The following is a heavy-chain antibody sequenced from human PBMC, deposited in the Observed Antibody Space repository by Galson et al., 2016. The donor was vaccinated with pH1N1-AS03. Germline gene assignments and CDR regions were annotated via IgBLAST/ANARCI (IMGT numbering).Heavy chain of an antibody. Sequence: CAASGFTYDVYWMTWVRQAPGKGLEWVAKINQDGSDEKYANSVKGRFTISRDNAENSLYLQMNSLRSEDTAVYYCATGGTYTSGWILDYWGQGTLVAVSS. J-gene: IGHJ4*02. CDR1: GFTYDVYW. CDR3: ATGGTYTSGWILDY. V-gene: IGHV3-7*03. CDR2: INQDGSDE. D-gene: IGHD6-19*01.